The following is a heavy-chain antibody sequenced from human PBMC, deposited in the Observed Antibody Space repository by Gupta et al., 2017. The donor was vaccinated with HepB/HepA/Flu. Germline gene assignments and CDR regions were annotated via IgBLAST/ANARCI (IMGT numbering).Heavy chain of an antibody. CDR1: GYTLTDHF. V-gene: IGHV1-69-2*01. Sequence: EVQLMQSGTELKKPGATVKISCRVYGYTLTDHFMHWVKQAPGKGLQWLGLIDPEDGETEYARGFQGRVTISADTSENIVYMEMSRLTSDDTAVYYCTTRGVDDEVTLSYMDVWGRGTSVVVSS. CDR2: IDPEDGET. J-gene: IGHJ6*03. CDR3: TTRGVDDEVTLSYMDV. D-gene: IGHD3-10*01.